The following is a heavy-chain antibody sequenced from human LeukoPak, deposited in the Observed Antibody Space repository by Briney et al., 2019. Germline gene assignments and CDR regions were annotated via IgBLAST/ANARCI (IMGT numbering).Heavy chain of an antibody. CDR3: AKDIVGSSRD. Sequence: GGSLRLSCAVSGFTFSSYAMSWVRQAPGMGMEWVSTISDRSGGTYYADSVKGRFTISRDNSKNTLYLQMNSLRAEDTAVYYCAKDIVGSSRDWGQGTLVTVSS. CDR1: GFTFSSYA. D-gene: IGHD6-6*01. CDR2: ISDRSGGT. V-gene: IGHV3-23*01. J-gene: IGHJ4*02.